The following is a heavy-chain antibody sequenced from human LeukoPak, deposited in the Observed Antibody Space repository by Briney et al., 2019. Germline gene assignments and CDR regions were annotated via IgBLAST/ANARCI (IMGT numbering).Heavy chain of an antibody. CDR2: IIPIFGTA. V-gene: IGHV1-69*06. J-gene: IGHJ6*04. D-gene: IGHD2-2*01. CDR3: ARAIVPAIRFYYYYYGMDV. Sequence: ASVKVSCKASGGTFSSYAISWVRQAPGQGLEWMGGIIPIFGTANYAQKFQGRVTITADKSMSTAYMELSSLRSEDTAVYYCARAIVPAIRFYYYYYGMDVWGKGTTVTVSS. CDR1: GGTFSSYA.